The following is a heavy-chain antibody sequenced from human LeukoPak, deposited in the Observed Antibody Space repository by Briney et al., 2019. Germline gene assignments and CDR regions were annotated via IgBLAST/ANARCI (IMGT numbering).Heavy chain of an antibody. CDR3: ARVPIVRGAGWFDP. V-gene: IGHV4-59*01. Sequence: PSETLSLTCTVSGGSISSYYWSWIRQPPGKGLEWIGYIYYSGSTNYNPSLKSRVTISVDTSKNQFSLKLSSVTAADTAVYYCARVPIVRGAGWFDPWGQGTLVTVSS. D-gene: IGHD3-10*01. CDR1: GGSISSYY. CDR2: IYYSGST. J-gene: IGHJ5*02.